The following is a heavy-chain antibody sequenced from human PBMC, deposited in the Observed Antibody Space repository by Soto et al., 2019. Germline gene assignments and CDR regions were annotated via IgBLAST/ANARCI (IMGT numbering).Heavy chain of an antibody. Sequence: QVQLVQSGAEVKKPGSSVKVSCKASGGTFSSYAISWVRQAPGQGLEWMGGIIPIFGTANYAQKFQGRVTIPADESTSTAYMELSSLRSEDTAVYYCARDRHSSSGYYYYGMDVWGQGTTVTVSS. J-gene: IGHJ6*02. CDR1: GGTFSSYA. D-gene: IGHD3-22*01. V-gene: IGHV1-69*01. CDR2: IIPIFGTA. CDR3: ARDRHSSSGYYYYGMDV.